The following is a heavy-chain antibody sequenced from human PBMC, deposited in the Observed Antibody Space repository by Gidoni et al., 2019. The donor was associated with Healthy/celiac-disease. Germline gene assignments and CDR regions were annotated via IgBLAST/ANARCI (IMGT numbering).Heavy chain of an antibody. CDR3: ARGTGSGYHRSVAFDI. Sequence: QVQLVESGGGVVQPGRSLSLSCAASGFPFSSYGMHWVRQDPGKGLEWVAVIWYDGSNKYYADSVKGRFTISRDNSKNTLYLQMNSLRAEDTAVYYCARGTGSGYHRSVAFDIWGQGTMVTVSS. J-gene: IGHJ3*02. V-gene: IGHV3-33*01. D-gene: IGHD3-3*01. CDR1: GFPFSSYG. CDR2: IWYDGSNK.